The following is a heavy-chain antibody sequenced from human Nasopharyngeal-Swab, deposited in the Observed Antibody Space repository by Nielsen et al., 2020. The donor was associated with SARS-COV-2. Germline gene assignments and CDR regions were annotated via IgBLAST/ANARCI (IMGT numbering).Heavy chain of an antibody. Sequence: GESLKISCAASGFTFSSYGMHWVRQAPGKGLEWVAVISYDGSNKYYADSVKGRFTISRDNSKNTLYLQMNGLRAEDTAVYYCARANSSSWSFDYWGQGTLVTVSS. CDR1: GFTFSSYG. D-gene: IGHD6-13*01. J-gene: IGHJ4*02. CDR3: ARANSSSWSFDY. CDR2: ISYDGSNK. V-gene: IGHV3-30*03.